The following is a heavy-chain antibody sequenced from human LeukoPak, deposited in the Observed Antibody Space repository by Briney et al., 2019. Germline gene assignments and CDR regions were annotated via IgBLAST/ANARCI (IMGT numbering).Heavy chain of an antibody. CDR3: GRETAPAGTRAVDY. D-gene: IGHD6-13*01. J-gene: IGHJ4*02. CDR1: GFTFSSYW. V-gene: IGHV3-74*01. CDR2: INADGSST. Sequence: GGSLRLSCAASGFTFSSYWVHWVRQAPGKGLVWVSRINADGSSTSYADSVQGRFTISRDNAKNTLYLQMDSLRAEDTAVYYCGRETAPAGTRAVDYWGQGTLVTVSS.